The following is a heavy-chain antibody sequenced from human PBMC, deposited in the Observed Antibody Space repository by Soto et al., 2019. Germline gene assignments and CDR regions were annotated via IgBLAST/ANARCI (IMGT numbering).Heavy chain of an antibody. CDR1: GYTFTSYG. Sequence: ASVKVSCKASGYTFTSYGISWVRQAPGQGLEWMGWISAYNGNTNYAQKLQGRVTMTTDTSTSTAYMELRSLRSDDTAVYYCARDYYDSSGYWNFYYYYYGVDVWGQGTTVTVSS. CDR2: ISAYNGNT. CDR3: ARDYYDSSGYWNFYYYYYGVDV. J-gene: IGHJ6*02. D-gene: IGHD3-22*01. V-gene: IGHV1-18*01.